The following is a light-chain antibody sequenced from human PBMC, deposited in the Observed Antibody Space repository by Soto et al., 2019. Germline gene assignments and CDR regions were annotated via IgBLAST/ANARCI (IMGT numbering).Light chain of an antibody. CDR2: DAS. Sequence: DIQMTQSPSSLSASVGDRVTITCQASQDISNYLNWYQQKPGKAPKLLIYDASNLETGVPSRFSGSGSWTDFTFTISSLQPEDIATYYCQQYDNLPLSPPVFTFGPGTKVDIK. V-gene: IGKV1-33*01. CDR3: QQYDNLPLSPPVFT. CDR1: QDISNY. J-gene: IGKJ3*01.